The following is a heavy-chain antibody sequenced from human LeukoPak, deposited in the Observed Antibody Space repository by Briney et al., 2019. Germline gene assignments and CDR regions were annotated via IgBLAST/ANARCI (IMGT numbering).Heavy chain of an antibody. CDR1: GGSISSYY. D-gene: IGHD6-19*01. CDR2: IYYSGST. CDR3: ARDGGYTSGWFD. J-gene: IGHJ4*02. Sequence: LETLSLTGTVSGGSISSYYWSWIRQPPGKGLEWIGYIYYSGSTNYNPSLKSRVTISLDTSKNQFSLKLSSVTAADTAVYYCARDGGYTSGWFDWGQGTLVTVSS. V-gene: IGHV4-59*01.